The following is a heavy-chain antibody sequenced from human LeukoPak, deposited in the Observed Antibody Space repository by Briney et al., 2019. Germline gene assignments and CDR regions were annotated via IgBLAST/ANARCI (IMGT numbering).Heavy chain of an antibody. D-gene: IGHD3-9*01. CDR2: IYYSGST. CDR3: ARLVRGGILTGYLNSEDLYYFDY. Sequence: PSETLSLTCTVSGGSISSYYWSWIRQPPGKGLEWIGYIYYSGSTNYNPSLKSRVTISVDTSKNQFSLKLSSVTAADTAVYYCARLVRGGILTGYLNSEDLYYFDYWGQGTLVTVSS. CDR1: GGSISSYY. V-gene: IGHV4-59*08. J-gene: IGHJ4*02.